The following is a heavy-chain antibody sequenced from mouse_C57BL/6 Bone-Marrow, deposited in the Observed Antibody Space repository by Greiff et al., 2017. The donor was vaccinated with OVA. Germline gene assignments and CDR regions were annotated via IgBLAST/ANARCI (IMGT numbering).Heavy chain of an antibody. J-gene: IGHJ1*03. CDR2: IDPENGDT. CDR3: TTAGYFDV. V-gene: IGHV14-4*01. Sequence: EVQLQQSGAELVRPGASVKLSCTASGFNIKDDYMHWVKQRPEQGLEWIGWIDPENGDTEYASKFQGKATITADTSSNTAYLQLSSLTSEYTAVYYCTTAGYFDVWGTGTTVTVSS. CDR1: GFNIKDDY.